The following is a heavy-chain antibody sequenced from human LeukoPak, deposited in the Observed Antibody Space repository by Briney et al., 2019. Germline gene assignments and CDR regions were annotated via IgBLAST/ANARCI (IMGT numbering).Heavy chain of an antibody. J-gene: IGHJ5*02. Sequence: AETLSLTCAVYGGSFSGYYWSWIRQPPGKGLEWIGEINHSGSTNYNPSLKSRVTISVDTPKNQFSLKLSSVTAADTAVYYCARGRLESMQTTNSRSAWIDPWGQGTLVTVSS. CDR2: INHSGST. CDR1: GGSFSGYY. CDR3: ARGRLESMQTTNSRSAWIDP. V-gene: IGHV4-34*01. D-gene: IGHD2-8*01.